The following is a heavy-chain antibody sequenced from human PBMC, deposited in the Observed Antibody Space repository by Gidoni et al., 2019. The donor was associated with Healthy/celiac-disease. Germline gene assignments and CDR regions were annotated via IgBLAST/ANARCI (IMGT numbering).Heavy chain of an antibody. V-gene: IGHV1-69*01. CDR3: ARGDGGNSGAFDI. CDR2: IIPIFGTA. Sequence: SCKASGGTCSSYAISWVRQAPGQGLEWMGGIIPIFGTANYAQQFQGRVTITADESTSTAYMERSSLRSEDTAVYYCARGDGGNSGAFDIWGQGTMVTVSS. D-gene: IGHD2-21*02. J-gene: IGHJ3*02. CDR1: GGTCSSYA.